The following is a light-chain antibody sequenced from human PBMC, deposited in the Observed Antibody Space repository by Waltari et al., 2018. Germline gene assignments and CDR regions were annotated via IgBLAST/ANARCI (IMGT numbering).Light chain of an antibody. CDR1: ENVNSW. V-gene: IGKV1-5*03. CDR3: QQYRINPWT. J-gene: IGKJ1*01. Sequence: DIQMTQSPSTLSASVGDRVTITCRASENVNSWLAWYQEKPGKAPKLLIQKASNLDSGVPSMFSVSGSGTEFALTISSLQADDFATYYCQQYRINPWTFGQGTKVEI. CDR2: KAS.